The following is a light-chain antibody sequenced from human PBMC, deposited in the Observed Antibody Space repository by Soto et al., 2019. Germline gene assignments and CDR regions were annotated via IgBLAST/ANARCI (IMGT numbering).Light chain of an antibody. V-gene: IGKV1-39*01. J-gene: IGKJ5*01. CDR3: QQSYSTPGT. Sequence: IEVTQSPSSLAASLGDRVTITCRASQTISSYLNWYQQKPGKAPKLLIYAASSLQSGVPSRFSGSGSGTDFTLTISSLQPEDFATYYCQQSYSTPGTFGQGTRLEIK. CDR2: AAS. CDR1: QTISSY.